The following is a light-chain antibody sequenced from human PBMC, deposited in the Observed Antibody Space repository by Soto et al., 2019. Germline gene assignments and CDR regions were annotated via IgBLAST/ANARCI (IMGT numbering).Light chain of an antibody. Sequence: DIQMTQSPSSLSASVGGRVSITCQASQDIRTSLSWFQQKPGRAPKHLIYGASNLETGVPSRFRGSGSGTDFTFTISSLQPEDSATDYCQLYHNLPPFTFGPGTKVDIQ. J-gene: IGKJ3*01. CDR1: QDIRTS. CDR3: QLYHNLPPFT. V-gene: IGKV1-33*01. CDR2: GAS.